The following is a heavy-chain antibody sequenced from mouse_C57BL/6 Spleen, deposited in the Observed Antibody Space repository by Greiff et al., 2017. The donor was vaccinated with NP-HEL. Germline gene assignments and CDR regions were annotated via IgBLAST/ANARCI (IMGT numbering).Heavy chain of an antibody. CDR1: GYAFSSSW. V-gene: IGHV1-82*01. D-gene: IGHD2-4*01. Sequence: QVQLQQSGPELVKPGASVKISCKASGYAFSSSWMNWVKQRPGKGLEWIGRIYPGDGDTNYNGKFKGKATLTADKSSSTAYMQLSSLTSEDSAVYFCARWLYYDYDGYFDYWGQGTTLTVSS. J-gene: IGHJ2*01. CDR3: ARWLYYDYDGYFDY. CDR2: IYPGDGDT.